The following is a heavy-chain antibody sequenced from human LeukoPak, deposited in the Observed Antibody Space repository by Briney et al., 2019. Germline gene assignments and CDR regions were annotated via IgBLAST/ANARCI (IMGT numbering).Heavy chain of an antibody. CDR2: IRSDGDAT. Sequence: PGGSLRLSCAASGFTFSRNAMSWVRQAPGKGLESVSVIRSDGDATYYADSVKGRFTISRDNSKNTLYLQLSSLREEDTAVYYCVKGAVDATRYWFAPWGQGTLVTVSS. J-gene: IGHJ5*02. CDR3: VKGAVDATRYWFAP. V-gene: IGHV3-64D*06. CDR1: GFTFSRNA. D-gene: IGHD2-15*01.